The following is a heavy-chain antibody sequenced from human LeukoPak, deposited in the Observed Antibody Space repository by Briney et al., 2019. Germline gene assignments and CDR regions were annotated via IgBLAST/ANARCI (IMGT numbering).Heavy chain of an antibody. D-gene: IGHD3-22*01. CDR1: GFTFSNYG. CDR3: AKFTMRTEEIDY. CDR2: IWFDGSNK. J-gene: IGHJ4*02. V-gene: IGHV3-33*06. Sequence: GGSLRLSCAASGFTFSNYGIHWVRQAPGKGLEWVAVIWFDGSNKYYADSVKGRFTISRDNSKNTLYLQMNSLRAEDTAVYYCAKFTMRTEEIDYWGQGTLVTVSS.